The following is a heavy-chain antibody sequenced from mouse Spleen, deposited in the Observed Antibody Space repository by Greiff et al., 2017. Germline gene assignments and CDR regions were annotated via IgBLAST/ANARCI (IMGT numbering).Heavy chain of an antibody. CDR2: IDPSDSYT. J-gene: IGHJ1*03. Sequence: QVQLQQPGAELVKPGASVKLSCKASGYTFTSYWMQWVKQRPGQGLEWIGEIDPSDSYTNYNQKFKGKATLTVDTSSSTAYMQLSSLTSEDSAVYYCARLLLNWYFDVWGTGTTVTVSS. D-gene: IGHD1-1*01. CDR1: GYTFTSYW. CDR3: ARLLLNWYFDV. V-gene: IGHV1-50*01.